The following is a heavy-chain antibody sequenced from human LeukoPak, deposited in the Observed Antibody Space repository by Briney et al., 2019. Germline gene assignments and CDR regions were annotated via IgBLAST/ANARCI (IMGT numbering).Heavy chain of an antibody. CDR3: AKDLYGDYMIDY. V-gene: IGHV3-23*01. Sequence: PGGSLRLSCAASGFTFSSYAMSWVRQAPGKGLAGVSVISGSDGSTYYADSVKGRFTISRDNSKNTLYLQMNSLRAEDTAVYYCAKDLYGDYMIDYWGQGTLVTVSS. D-gene: IGHD4-17*01. J-gene: IGHJ4*02. CDR1: GFTFSSYA. CDR2: ISGSDGST.